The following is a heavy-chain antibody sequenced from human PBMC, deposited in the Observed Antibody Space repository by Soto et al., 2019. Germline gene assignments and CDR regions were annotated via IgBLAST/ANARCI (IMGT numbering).Heavy chain of an antibody. CDR1: GYTFSNYD. CDR3: AKVSRKGSAIDFDC. V-gene: IGHV1-8*01. D-gene: IGHD3-10*01. CDR2: VNPNNGDT. J-gene: IGHJ4*02. Sequence: QVQLVQSGAELKKPGASVKVSCKASGYTFSNYDMNWVRQATGQGPEWIGWVNPNNGDTGYAQKVQGRVTLTTDISTTTAYMELTSLRSEDTAIYYCAKVSRKGSAIDFDCWGQGTLITVSS.